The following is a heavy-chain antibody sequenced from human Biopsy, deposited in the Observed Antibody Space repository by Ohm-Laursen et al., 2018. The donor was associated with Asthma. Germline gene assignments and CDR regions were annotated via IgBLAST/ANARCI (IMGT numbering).Heavy chain of an antibody. CDR1: GYTFNSAG. D-gene: IGHD3-10*01. CDR2: TSVYNGNT. CDR3: ARAVDYSHYYGIDV. J-gene: IGHJ6*02. Sequence: GSSVKVSCKTSGYTFNSAGITWVRQAPGQGLEWMGWTSVYNGNTKVAQKLQDRVTMITDTSTSTAYMELRSLRSDDTAVYFCARAVDYSHYYGIDVWSQGTTVTVS. V-gene: IGHV1-18*01.